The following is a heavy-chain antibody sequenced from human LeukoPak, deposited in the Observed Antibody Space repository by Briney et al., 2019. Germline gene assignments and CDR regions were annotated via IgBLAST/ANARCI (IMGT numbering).Heavy chain of an antibody. Sequence: GASVKVSCKASGYTFTSYDINWVRQAAGQGLEWMGWMNPNSGNTGYAQKFQGRVTMTRNTSISTAYMELSGLRSDDTAVYYCARGGERANFYGLGSSPNWFDPWGQGTLVTGSS. CDR1: GYTFTSYD. D-gene: IGHD3-10*01. V-gene: IGHV1-8*02. CDR3: ARGGERANFYGLGSSPNWFDP. J-gene: IGHJ5*02. CDR2: MNPNSGNT.